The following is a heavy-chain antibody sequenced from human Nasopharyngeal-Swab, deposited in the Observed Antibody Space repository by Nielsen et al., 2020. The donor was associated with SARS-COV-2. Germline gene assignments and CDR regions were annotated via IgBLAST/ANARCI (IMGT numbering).Heavy chain of an antibody. CDR3: ARDRESIFWSGYSFDY. CDR1: GFSFSSYS. Sequence: GESLKFSCVASGFSFSSYSMHWVRQAPGKGLEWVAVMSNDGTNEYYVDSVKGRFSISRDNSKDTVYLQMASLKPEDTAVYYCARDRESIFWSGYSFDYWGQGILVTVSS. CDR2: MSNDGTNE. V-gene: IGHV3-30-3*01. J-gene: IGHJ4*02. D-gene: IGHD3/OR15-3a*01.